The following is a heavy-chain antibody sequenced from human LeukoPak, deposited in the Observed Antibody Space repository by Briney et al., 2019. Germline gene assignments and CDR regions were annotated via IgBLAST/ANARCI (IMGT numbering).Heavy chain of an antibody. V-gene: IGHV3-13*01. Sequence: GGSLRLSCAASGFTFTTYDMHWVRQATGKGLEWVSATGTTGDTYYPGSVKGRFTISRENAKNSLYLRMNSLRAGDTAVYYCARDRGGGHMDVWGKGTTVTISS. J-gene: IGHJ6*03. CDR2: TGTTGDT. D-gene: IGHD2-15*01. CDR1: GFTFTTYD. CDR3: ARDRGGGHMDV.